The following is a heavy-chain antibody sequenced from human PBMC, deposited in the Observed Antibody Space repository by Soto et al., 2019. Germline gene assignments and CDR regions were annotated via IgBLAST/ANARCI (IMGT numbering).Heavy chain of an antibody. CDR1: GFSLSTSGVG. D-gene: IGHD6-13*01. V-gene: IGHV2-5*02. CDR2: IYWDDDK. CDR3: AHNGGYRSSWYREGWIAP. J-gene: IGHJ5*02. Sequence: QITLKESGPTLVKPTQTLTLTCTFSGFSLSTSGVGVGWIRQPPGKALEWLALIYWDDDKRYSPSLKSRLTITNDTSKNQVVLTMTNMDPVDTATYYCAHNGGYRSSWYREGWIAPWGQGTPVTVSS.